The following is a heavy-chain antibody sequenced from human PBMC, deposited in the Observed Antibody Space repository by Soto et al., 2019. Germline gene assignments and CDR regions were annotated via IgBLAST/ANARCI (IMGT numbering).Heavy chain of an antibody. CDR2: ISYSGAT. CDR1: GGSISSTTYY. J-gene: IGHJ4*02. CDR3: ATDLYYYETTGFYFFLPLDY. D-gene: IGHD3-22*01. Sequence: SETLSLTCAVSGGSISSTTYYGGWIRQPPGKGLEWIGTISYSGATYYNPSLKSRVTISVDTSNNQLFLKLTSVTAADTAVYYCATDLYYYETTGFYFFLPLDYWGQGALVTVSS. V-gene: IGHV4-39*01.